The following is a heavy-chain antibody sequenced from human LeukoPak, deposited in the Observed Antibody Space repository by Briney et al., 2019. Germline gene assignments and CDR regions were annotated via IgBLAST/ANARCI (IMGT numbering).Heavy chain of an antibody. CDR1: GFTVSSYY. CDR3: ARGGGGSGSYSSFDY. V-gene: IGHV3-66*01. Sequence: PGGSLRLSCAASGFTVSSYYMSWVRQAPGKGLEWVSVLYTGGSTYYADSVKDRFTISRGNSKNTLYLQMNSLRAEDTAVYYCARGGGGSGSYSSFDYWGQGTLVTVSS. D-gene: IGHD3-10*01. CDR2: LYTGGST. J-gene: IGHJ4*02.